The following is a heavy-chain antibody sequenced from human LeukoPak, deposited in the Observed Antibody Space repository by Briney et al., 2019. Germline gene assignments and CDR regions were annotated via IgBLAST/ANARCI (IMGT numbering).Heavy chain of an antibody. J-gene: IGHJ6*03. Sequence: GGSLRLSCAAPGITFSNYNMNWDRQAPGKGLEWISSITSSSSYTFYADSVKGRFTISRDNAKNSLYLQMNSLRVEDTAVYYCARDPYNGAYSEGYYYYFMDVWGKGTTVTVSS. CDR3: ARDPYNGAYSEGYYYYFMDV. D-gene: IGHD1-1*01. CDR2: ITSSSSYT. CDR1: GITFSNYN. V-gene: IGHV3-21*01.